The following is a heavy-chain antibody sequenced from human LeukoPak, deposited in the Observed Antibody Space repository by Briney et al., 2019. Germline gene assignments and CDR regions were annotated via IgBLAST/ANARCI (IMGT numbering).Heavy chain of an antibody. CDR1: GESFSGYY. CDR2: INHSGTT. V-gene: IGHV4-34*01. Sequence: SETLSLTCAVYGESFSGYYWSWIRQPPGKGLTWIGEINHSGTTNYNPSLKSRVTISLDTSKSQFSLMLSSVTAADTAVYYCARGRYDSGGYYLDYWGQGTLVTVSS. CDR3: ARGRYDSGGYYLDY. J-gene: IGHJ4*02. D-gene: IGHD3-22*01.